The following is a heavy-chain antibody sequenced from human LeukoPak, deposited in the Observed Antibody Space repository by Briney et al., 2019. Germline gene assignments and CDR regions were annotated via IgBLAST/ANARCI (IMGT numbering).Heavy chain of an antibody. Sequence: KSSGPVLVNPTGTLTLTCTVSGFSLSNARMGVSWIRQPPGKALEWLAHIFSNDEKSYSTSLKSRLTISKDTSKSQVVLTMTNMDPVDTATYYCARSAIYCSGGSCYYYYGMDVWGQGTTVTVSS. J-gene: IGHJ6*02. CDR2: IFSNDEK. CDR1: GFSLSNARMG. V-gene: IGHV2-26*01. CDR3: ARSAIYCSGGSCYYYYGMDV. D-gene: IGHD2-15*01.